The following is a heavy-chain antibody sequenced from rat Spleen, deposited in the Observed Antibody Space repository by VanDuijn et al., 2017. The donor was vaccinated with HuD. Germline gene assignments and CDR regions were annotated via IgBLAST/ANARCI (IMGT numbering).Heavy chain of an antibody. CDR2: INYDGNGT. CDR3: ARRPGYGGYGFDY. CDR1: GFTFSDYY. Sequence: EVQLVESDGGLVQPGRSLKLSCAASGFTFSDYYMAWVRQAPTKGLEWVATINYDGNGTYYRDSVKGRFTISRDNAKSSLYLQMDSLRSEDTASYYCARRPGYGGYGFDYWGQGVMVTVSS. J-gene: IGHJ2*01. D-gene: IGHD1-11*01. V-gene: IGHV5-29*01.